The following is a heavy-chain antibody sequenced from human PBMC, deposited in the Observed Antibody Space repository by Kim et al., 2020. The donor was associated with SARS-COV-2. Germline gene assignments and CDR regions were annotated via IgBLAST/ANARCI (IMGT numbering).Heavy chain of an antibody. CDR2: TYYRSKWYN. Sequence: SQTLSLTCAISGDSVSSNSAAWNWIRQSPSRGLEWLGRTYYRSKWYNDYAVSVKSRITINPDTSKNQFSLQLNSVTPEDTAVYYCARDLTRIVVVVAGRKRPENYYGMDVWGQGTTVTVSS. CDR3: ARDLTRIVVVVAGRKRPENYYGMDV. J-gene: IGHJ6*02. CDR1: GDSVSSNSAA. V-gene: IGHV6-1*01. D-gene: IGHD2-15*01.